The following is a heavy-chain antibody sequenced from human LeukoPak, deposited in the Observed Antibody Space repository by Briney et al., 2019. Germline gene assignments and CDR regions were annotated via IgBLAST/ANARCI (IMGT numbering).Heavy chain of an antibody. CDR1: GGSFSGYY. D-gene: IGHD6-13*01. V-gene: IGHV4-34*01. Sequence: PSETLSLTCAVYGGSFSGYYWSWIRQPPGKGLEWIGEINHSGSTNYNPSLKSRVTISVDTSKNQFSLKLSSVTAADTAVYYCARDPQQQYFDYRGQGTLVTVSS. CDR3: ARDPQQQYFDY. CDR2: INHSGST. J-gene: IGHJ4*02.